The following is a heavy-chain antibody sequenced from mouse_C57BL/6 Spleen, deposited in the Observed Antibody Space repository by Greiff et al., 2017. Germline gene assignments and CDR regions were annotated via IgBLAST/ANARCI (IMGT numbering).Heavy chain of an antibody. D-gene: IGHD2-2*01. Sequence: QVQLQQPGAELVKPGASVKLSCKASGYTFTSYWMHWVKQRPGQGLERIGMIHPNSGSTNYNEKFKSKATLTVDKSSSAAYMQLSSLTSEDSAVYYCASPNGYYGYFDVWGTGTTVTVSS. CDR3: ASPNGYYGYFDV. V-gene: IGHV1-64*01. CDR1: GYTFTSYW. J-gene: IGHJ1*03. CDR2: IHPNSGST.